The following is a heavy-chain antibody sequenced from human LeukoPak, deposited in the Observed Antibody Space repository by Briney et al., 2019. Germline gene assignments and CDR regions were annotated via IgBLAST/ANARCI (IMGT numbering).Heavy chain of an antibody. CDR1: GYSFTSYW. J-gene: IGHJ4*02. V-gene: IGHV5-51*01. D-gene: IGHD6-13*01. CDR2: IYPGDSDT. CDR3: ARHLRYSSSWYYFDY. Sequence: GESLKISCKGSGYSFTSYWIGWVRQMPGKGLEWMGIIYPGDSDTRYSPSFQGQVTISADKSISTAYLQWSSLKASDTAMYCYARHLRYSSSWYYFDYWGQGTLVTVSS.